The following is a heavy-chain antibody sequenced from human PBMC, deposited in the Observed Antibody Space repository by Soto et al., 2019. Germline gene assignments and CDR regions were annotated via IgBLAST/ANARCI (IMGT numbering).Heavy chain of an antibody. CDR2: IAVVSGKT. D-gene: IGHD2-15*01. CDR3: AGRYCRGGSCYNYYGMDV. J-gene: IGHJ6*02. Sequence: ASVKVSCKASGFTFRSSSVQWGRQARGQRIECLGGIAVVSGKTNYAQKFQERVTITRDMSTSTAYMELSSLRSEDTAVYYCAGRYCRGGSCYNYYGMDVWGQGTTVTVSS. V-gene: IGHV1-58*01. CDR1: GFTFRSSS.